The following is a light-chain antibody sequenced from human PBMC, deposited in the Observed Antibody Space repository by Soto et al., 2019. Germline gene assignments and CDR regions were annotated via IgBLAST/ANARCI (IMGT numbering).Light chain of an antibody. CDR2: GIS. CDR3: HQYDGSPIT. CDR1: QSVSRN. V-gene: IGKV3D-15*01. Sequence: EIVMTQSPATLSVSPGERATLSCRASQSVSRNLGWYQQKPGQAPRLLISGISRRAPGIPDRFSGDGSGTDFTLTISRLEPEDYAVYYCHQYDGSPITFGQGTRLEIK. J-gene: IGKJ5*01.